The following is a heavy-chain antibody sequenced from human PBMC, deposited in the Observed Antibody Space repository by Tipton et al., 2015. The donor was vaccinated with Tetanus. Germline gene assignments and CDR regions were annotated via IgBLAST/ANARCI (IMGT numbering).Heavy chain of an antibody. J-gene: IGHJ4*02. CDR1: GFTFSSYE. CDR2: ISSSGSTI. V-gene: IGHV3-48*03. D-gene: IGHD4-17*01. CDR3: ARDRTYGDYAHPFDY. Sequence: SLRLSCAASGFTFSSYEMNWVRQAPGKGLEWGSYISSSGSTIYYADSVKGRFTISRDNAKNSLYLQMISLRAEDTAVYYCARDRTYGDYAHPFDYWGQGTLVTVSS.